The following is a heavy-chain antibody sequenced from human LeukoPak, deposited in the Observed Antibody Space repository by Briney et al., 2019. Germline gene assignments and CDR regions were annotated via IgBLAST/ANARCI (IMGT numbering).Heavy chain of an antibody. J-gene: IGHJ3*02. D-gene: IGHD1-1*01. V-gene: IGHV3-74*03. Sequence: GGSLRLSCAASAFSINKFWMHWVRQGPGKGLEWVSRINSDATTTTYAESVKGRFTVSRDNAKNMVYLEMNSRRGDDTAVYYCARSGIGRGFDIWGQGATVTVSS. CDR3: ARSGIGRGFDI. CDR1: AFSINKFW. CDR2: INSDATTT.